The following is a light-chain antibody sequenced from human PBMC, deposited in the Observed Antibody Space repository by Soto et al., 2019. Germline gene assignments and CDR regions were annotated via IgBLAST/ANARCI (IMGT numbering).Light chain of an antibody. Sequence: DIQMTQSPSSLSASLGGRVTITRRASQSISSFLNWYQQKQGQATKLLVYGASSLQSGVPSRVSGSGSGTDLTLTISSLQPEDFATYFCQQTYSSPQTFGQGTKVDIK. CDR2: GAS. J-gene: IGKJ1*01. CDR1: QSISSF. V-gene: IGKV1-39*01. CDR3: QQTYSSPQT.